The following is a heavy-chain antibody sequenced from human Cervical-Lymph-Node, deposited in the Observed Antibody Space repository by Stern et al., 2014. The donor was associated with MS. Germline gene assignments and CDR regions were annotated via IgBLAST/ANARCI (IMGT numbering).Heavy chain of an antibody. V-gene: IGHV3-15*01. CDR1: GFIFSNAW. CDR2: IKSTADGGTT. Sequence: MQLVQSGGGLVEPGGSLRLSCEASGFIFSNAWMNWVRQAPGKGLEWVGRIKSTADGGTTAYAAPVKGRFTISRDNSNNAMFLQMNNLKIEDTAVYYCTTDGGTWDYFDYWGQGTLVTVSS. D-gene: IGHD3-16*01. CDR3: TTDGGTWDYFDY. J-gene: IGHJ4*02.